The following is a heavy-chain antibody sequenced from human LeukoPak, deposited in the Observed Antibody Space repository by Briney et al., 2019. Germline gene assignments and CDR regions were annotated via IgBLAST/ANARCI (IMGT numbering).Heavy chain of an antibody. CDR2: ISYDGSNK. Sequence: GGSLRLSCAASGFTFSSYAMHWVRQAPGKGLEWVAVISYDGSNKYYADSVKGRFTISRDNSKNTLYLQMNSLRAEDTAVYYCAKALEGYCSSTSCLDYWGQGTLVTVSS. J-gene: IGHJ4*02. CDR3: AKALEGYCSSTSCLDY. CDR1: GFTFSSYA. V-gene: IGHV3-30-3*01. D-gene: IGHD2-2*01.